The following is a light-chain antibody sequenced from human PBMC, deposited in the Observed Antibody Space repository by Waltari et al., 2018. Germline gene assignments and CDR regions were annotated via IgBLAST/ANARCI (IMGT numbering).Light chain of an antibody. J-gene: IGKJ4*01. CDR3: QQRSNWLT. Sequence: EILLTQSPATLSLSPGERAILSCRASRSVSRFLAWYPQRPGRAPRLLIYDASNRASGIPARFSGSGFGTEFTLTISSLEPEDFAVYYCQQRSNWLTFGGGTKVEMK. CDR1: RSVSRF. CDR2: DAS. V-gene: IGKV3-11*01.